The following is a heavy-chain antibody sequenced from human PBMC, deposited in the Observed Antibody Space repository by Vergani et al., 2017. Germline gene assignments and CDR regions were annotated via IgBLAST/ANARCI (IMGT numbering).Heavy chain of an antibody. J-gene: IGHJ6*02. CDR2: ISYDGSNK. Sequence: QVQLVESGGGVVQPGRSLRLSCAASGFTLSSYGMHWVRQAQGKGLEWVAVISYDGSNKYYADSVKGRFTISRDNSKNTLYLQMDSLRAEDTAVYYCAKDGLDIVVVAAIPDYGMDVWGQGP. D-gene: IGHD2-21*02. V-gene: IGHV3-30*18. CDR3: AKDGLDIVVVAAIPDYGMDV. CDR1: GFTLSSYG.